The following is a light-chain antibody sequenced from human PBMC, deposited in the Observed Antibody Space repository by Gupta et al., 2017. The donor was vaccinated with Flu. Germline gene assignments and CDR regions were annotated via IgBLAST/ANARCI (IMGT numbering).Light chain of an antibody. CDR1: QSINSAN. CDR3: QHDGTSRLT. Sequence: EIVLTQSPGTLSLSPGERATLSCRASQSINSANLAWYQQRGGQGPRLLIYGASSRAAGIPDRFSGGGSGTDFTLTINRLEPEDFAVYYCQHDGTSRLTLDGGTKVEIK. J-gene: IGKJ4*01. CDR2: GAS. V-gene: IGKV3-20*01.